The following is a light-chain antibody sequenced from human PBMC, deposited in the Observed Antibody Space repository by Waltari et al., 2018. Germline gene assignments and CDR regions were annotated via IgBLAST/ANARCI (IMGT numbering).Light chain of an antibody. Sequence: QSVLTQPPSASGTPGHRVTVSCSGLNSNLESNSVSWYQQLTGTAPKLLIYSSDKRPSGVPDRFSGSMSGTSASLAISGLQSDDEADYYCAAWDDSLNGVVFGGGTKLTVL. CDR1: NSNLESNS. CDR2: SSD. J-gene: IGLJ2*01. CDR3: AAWDDSLNGVV. V-gene: IGLV1-44*01.